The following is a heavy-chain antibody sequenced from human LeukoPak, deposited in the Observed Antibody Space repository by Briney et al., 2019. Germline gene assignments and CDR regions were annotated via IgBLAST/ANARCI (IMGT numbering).Heavy chain of an antibody. CDR3: ARDRNYYYFYGMDV. CDR2: ISWNGNNI. V-gene: IGHV3-9*01. D-gene: IGHD1-14*01. J-gene: IGHJ6*02. Sequence: AISWNGNNIGYAGSVKGRFTISRDNAKNSLFLQMNSLRAEDTALYYCARDRNYYYFYGMDVWGQGTTVTVSS.